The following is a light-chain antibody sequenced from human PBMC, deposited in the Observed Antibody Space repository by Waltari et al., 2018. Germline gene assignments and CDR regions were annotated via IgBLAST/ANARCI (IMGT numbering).Light chain of an antibody. V-gene: IGLV1-47*01. CDR2: RNN. CDR3: AAWDDSLRGQ. Sequence: QSVLTQPPSASGTPGQRVTISCSGSSSNIGSDYGYWYQPRPGAAPKLLIYRNNRRPSGVPDRFSGSKSGTSASLAINGLRSEDEGDYYCAAWDDSLRGQFGGGTKLTVL. J-gene: IGLJ2*01. CDR1: SSNIGSDY.